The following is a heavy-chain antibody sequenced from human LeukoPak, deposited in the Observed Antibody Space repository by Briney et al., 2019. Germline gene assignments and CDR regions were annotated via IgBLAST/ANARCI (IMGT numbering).Heavy chain of an antibody. J-gene: IGHJ4*02. CDR3: AVADYGGNFDY. Sequence: ASVKVSCKASGYTFTSYGISWVRQAPGQGLEWMGWISAYNGNTNYAQKLQGRVTMTRDMSTNTVYMELSSLRSEDTAVYYCAVADYGGNFDYWGQGTLVTVSS. CDR2: ISAYNGNT. V-gene: IGHV1-18*01. CDR1: GYTFTSYG. D-gene: IGHD4-23*01.